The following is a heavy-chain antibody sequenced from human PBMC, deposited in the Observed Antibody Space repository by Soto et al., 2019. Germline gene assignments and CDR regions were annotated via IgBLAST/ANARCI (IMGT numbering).Heavy chain of an antibody. D-gene: IGHD6-6*01. J-gene: IGHJ4*02. CDR1: GYTFTSYG. V-gene: IGHV1-18*01. CDR2: ISAYNGNT. Sequence: GASVKVSCKASGYTFTSYGISWVRQAPGQGLEWMGWISAYNGNTNYAQKLQGRVTMTTDTSTSTAYMELRSLRSDDTAVYYCARWKYSSSSDYFDSWGQGTLVTVSS. CDR3: ARWKYSSSSDYFDS.